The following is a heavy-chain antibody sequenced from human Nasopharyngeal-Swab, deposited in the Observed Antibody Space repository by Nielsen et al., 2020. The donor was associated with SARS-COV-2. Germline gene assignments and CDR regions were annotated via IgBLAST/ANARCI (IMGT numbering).Heavy chain of an antibody. V-gene: IGHV4-31*03. J-gene: IGHJ4*02. Sequence: LRLSCTVSGGSISSGGYYWSWIRQHPGKGLEWIGYIYYSGSTYYNPSLKSRVTISVDTSKNQFSLKLSSVTAADTAVYYCARAHRITIFGVVSNFDYWGQGTLVTVSS. D-gene: IGHD3-3*01. CDR2: IYYSGST. CDR1: GGSISSGGYY. CDR3: ARAHRITIFGVVSNFDY.